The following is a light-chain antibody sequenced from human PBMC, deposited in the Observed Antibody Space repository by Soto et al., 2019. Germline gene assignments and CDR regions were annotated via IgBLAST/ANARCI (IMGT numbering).Light chain of an antibody. Sequence: ENVLTQSPGTLSLSPGERVTLSCRASQSVSGSYLAWYQQKPGQAPRLLIYGASSRATGIPDRFSGSGSGTDFTLTISRLEPEDFAVYYCQQYDSSPYTFGQGTKLEIK. CDR2: GAS. V-gene: IGKV3-20*01. CDR3: QQYDSSPYT. CDR1: QSVSGSY. J-gene: IGKJ2*01.